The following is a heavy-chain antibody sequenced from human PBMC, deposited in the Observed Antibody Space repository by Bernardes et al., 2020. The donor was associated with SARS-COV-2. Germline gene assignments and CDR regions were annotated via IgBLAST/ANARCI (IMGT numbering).Heavy chain of an antibody. CDR3: AKDLSSDSSWSLDY. D-gene: IGHD6-13*01. V-gene: IGHV3-23*01. CDR2: ISGSGGST. J-gene: IGHJ4*02. CDR1: GFTFSSYA. Sequence: GGSLRLSCAASGFTFSSYAMSWVRQAPGKGLEWVSAISGSGGSTYYADSVKGRFTISRDNSKNTLYLQMNSLRAEDTAVYYCAKDLSSDSSWSLDYWGQGTLVTVSS.